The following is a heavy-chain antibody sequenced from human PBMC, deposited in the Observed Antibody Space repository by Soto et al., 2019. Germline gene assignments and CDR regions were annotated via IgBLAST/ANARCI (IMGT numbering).Heavy chain of an antibody. V-gene: IGHV3-64D*06. CDR2: ISSNGGST. D-gene: IGHD6-13*01. CDR1: A. CDR3: VIGSSSWYAMDY. J-gene: IGHJ4*02. Sequence: AIQLKNQAPGKGLEYVSAISSNGGSTYYADSVKGRFTISRDNSKNTLYLQMSSLRAEDTAVYYCVIGSSSWYAMDYWGQETLVTFS.